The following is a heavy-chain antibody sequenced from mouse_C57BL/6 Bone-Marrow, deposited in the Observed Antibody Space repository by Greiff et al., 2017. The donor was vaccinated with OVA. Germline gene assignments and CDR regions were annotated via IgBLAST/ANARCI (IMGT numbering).Heavy chain of an antibody. Sequence: QVQLQQPGAELVKPGASVQMSCKASGYTFTSYWITWVKQRPGQGLEWIGDIYPGSGSTNYNEKFKSKATLTVDTSSSTAYMQLSSLTSEDSAVYYCARCDYDDGFPYCDYWGQGTTLTVSS. J-gene: IGHJ2*01. CDR3: ARCDYDDGFPYCDY. CDR2: IYPGSGST. V-gene: IGHV1-55*01. CDR1: GYTFTSYW. D-gene: IGHD2-4*01.